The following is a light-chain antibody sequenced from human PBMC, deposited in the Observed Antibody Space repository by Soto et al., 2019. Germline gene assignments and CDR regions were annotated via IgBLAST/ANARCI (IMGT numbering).Light chain of an antibody. V-gene: IGKV3-20*01. CDR2: GAS. CDR1: QSFSSSS. J-gene: IGKJ5*01. CDR3: QQYGSSPLT. Sequence: EIVLTQSPGTLSLSPGERATLSCRASQSFSSSSLAWYQQKPGQAPRLLIYGASSRATGIPDRFSGSGSGTDFTLTISRLEPEDFAVYYCQQYGSSPLTFGQGTRLEIK.